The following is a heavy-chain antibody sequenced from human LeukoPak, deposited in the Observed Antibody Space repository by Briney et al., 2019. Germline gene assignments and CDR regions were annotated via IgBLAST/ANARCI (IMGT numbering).Heavy chain of an antibody. J-gene: IGHJ4*02. Sequence: GGSLRLSCAASGFTFSSYAMHWVRQAPGKGLEYVSAISSNGGSTYYANSVKGRFTISRDNSKNTLYLQMGSLRVEDMAVYYCARDQSGSCGYWGQGTLVTVSS. CDR1: GFTFSSYA. CDR3: ARDQSGSCGY. V-gene: IGHV3-64*01. D-gene: IGHD1-26*01. CDR2: ISSNGGST.